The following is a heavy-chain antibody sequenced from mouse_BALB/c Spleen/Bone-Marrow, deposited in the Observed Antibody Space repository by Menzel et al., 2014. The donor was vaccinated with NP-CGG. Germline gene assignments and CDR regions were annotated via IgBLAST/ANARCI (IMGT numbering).Heavy chain of an antibody. D-gene: IGHD1-1*01. CDR2: IDPANGNT. CDR3: VRSREYYFDY. Sequence: VHVKQSGAELVKPGASVKLSCIASGFNIKDTYMHWVKQRPEQGLEWIGRIDPANGNTKYDPKFQGKATITADTSSNTAYLQLSSLTSEDTAVYYCVRSREYYFDYWGQGTTLTVSS. V-gene: IGHV14-3*02. CDR1: GFNIKDTY. J-gene: IGHJ2*01.